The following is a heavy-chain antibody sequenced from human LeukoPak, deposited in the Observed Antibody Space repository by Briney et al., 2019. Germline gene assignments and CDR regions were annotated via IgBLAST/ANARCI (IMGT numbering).Heavy chain of an antibody. CDR1: GFTFSSYA. Sequence: GGSLRLSCAASGFTFSSYAMHWVCQAPGKGLEWVAVISYDGSNKYYADSVKGRFTISRDNSKNTLYLQMNSLRAEDTAVYYCARLVVVAATADYWGQGTLVTVSS. CDR2: ISYDGSNK. D-gene: IGHD2-15*01. J-gene: IGHJ4*02. CDR3: ARLVVVAATADY. V-gene: IGHV3-30-3*01.